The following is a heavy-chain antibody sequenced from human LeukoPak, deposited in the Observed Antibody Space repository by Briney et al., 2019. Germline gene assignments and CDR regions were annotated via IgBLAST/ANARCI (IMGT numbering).Heavy chain of an antibody. D-gene: IGHD3-16*01. CDR1: GFTFSSYS. CDR2: ISVSSRNVI. V-gene: IGHV3-48*01. CDR3: ARDFGPRLYAFDV. J-gene: IGHJ3*01. Sequence: GGSLRLSCAASGFTFSSYSMNWVRQAPGKGLEWLSYISVSSRNVIDYADSVKGRFTISRDEAKNSLYLQMNSLRAEDTAVYFCARDFGPRLYAFDVWGQGTMITVSS.